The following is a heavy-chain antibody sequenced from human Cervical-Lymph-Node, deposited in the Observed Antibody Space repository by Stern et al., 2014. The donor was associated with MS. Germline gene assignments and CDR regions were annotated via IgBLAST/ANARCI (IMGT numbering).Heavy chain of an antibody. J-gene: IGHJ2*01. CDR1: GGSISSNNW. CDR3: SRVDSGLYWYFDL. Sequence: QVQLQESGPGLVNPSGTLSLTCAVSGGSISSNNWWSWVRQTPGKGLQWIGEIHHSGSSNYNPSLKSRATMSVDTSKNQFSLKLTSVTAADTAIYYCSRVDSGLYWYFDLWGRGTLVTVSS. V-gene: IGHV4-4*02. D-gene: IGHD6-19*01. CDR2: IHHSGSS.